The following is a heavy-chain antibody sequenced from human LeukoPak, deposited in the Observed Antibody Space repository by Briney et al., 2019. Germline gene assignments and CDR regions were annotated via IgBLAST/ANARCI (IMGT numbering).Heavy chain of an antibody. CDR1: GFTFRDYT. D-gene: IGHD3-22*01. Sequence: GGSLRLSCAASGFTFRDYTMNWVRQAPGKGLEWVSAISKSGTYIKYADSVRGRFTISRDNSKNTLFMQMNSLRAEDTAVYYCAKDFYDSSGSRYDYWGQGTLVTVSS. CDR3: AKDFYDSSGSRYDY. J-gene: IGHJ4*02. CDR2: ISKSGTYI. V-gene: IGHV3-23*01.